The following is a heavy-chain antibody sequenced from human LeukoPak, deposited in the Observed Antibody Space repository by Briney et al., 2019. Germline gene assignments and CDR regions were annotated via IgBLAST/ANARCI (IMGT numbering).Heavy chain of an antibody. V-gene: IGHV4-31*03. D-gene: IGHD6-19*01. CDR3: ARDRMAGSGYYFDY. CDR2: IYYSGST. J-gene: IGHJ4*02. Sequence: PSETLSLTCTVSGGSISSGGYYWSWIRQHPGKGLEWIGYIYYSGSTYYNPSLKSRVTISVDKSKNQFSLKLSSVTAADTAVYYCARDRMAGSGYYFDYWGQGTLVTVSS. CDR1: GGSISSGGYY.